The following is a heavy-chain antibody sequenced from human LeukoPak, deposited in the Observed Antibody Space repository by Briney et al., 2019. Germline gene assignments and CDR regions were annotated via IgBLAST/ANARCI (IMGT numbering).Heavy chain of an antibody. V-gene: IGHV1-46*01. CDR3: ARSIGSHFYFDY. CDR2: IIPSGGST. J-gene: IGHJ4*02. Sequence: ASVKVSCKASGYTFTGYYMHWVRQAPGQGLEWMGMIIPSGGSTNYAQKFQGRVTMTRDTSTSTVHMELRSLRSEDTAVYHCARSIGSHFYFDYWGQGTLVTVSS. D-gene: IGHD1-26*01. CDR1: GYTFTGYY.